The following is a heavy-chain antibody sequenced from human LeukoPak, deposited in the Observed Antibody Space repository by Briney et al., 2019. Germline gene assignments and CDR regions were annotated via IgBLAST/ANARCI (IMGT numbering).Heavy chain of an antibody. Sequence: SETLSLTCTVSGGSVSSGSYYWNWIRQPPGKGLEWIGYFYYSGSTSYNPSLKSRVTISLDTSKNQFSLKLSSVTAADTAVYYCARSPNSSGWYTYWGQGTLVTVSS. CDR2: FYYSGST. J-gene: IGHJ4*02. CDR3: ARSPNSSGWYTY. V-gene: IGHV4-61*01. CDR1: GGSVSSGSYY. D-gene: IGHD6-19*01.